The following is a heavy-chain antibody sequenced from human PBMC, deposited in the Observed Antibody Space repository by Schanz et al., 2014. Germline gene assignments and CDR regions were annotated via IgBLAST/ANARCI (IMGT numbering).Heavy chain of an antibody. CDR2: ISGSGGST. D-gene: IGHD2-21*01. J-gene: IGHJ3*02. V-gene: IGHV3-23*04. CDR1: GFTFRGYA. Sequence: EAHLVESGGGLVKPGGSLTLSCAASGFTFRGYAMSWVRQAPGRGLEWVSAISGSGGSTYYADSVKGRFTISRDNSRNTLYLQMNSLRAEDTAVYYCARDGYSVVVISPTESFDIWGQGTMVTVSP. CDR3: ARDGYSVVVISPTESFDI.